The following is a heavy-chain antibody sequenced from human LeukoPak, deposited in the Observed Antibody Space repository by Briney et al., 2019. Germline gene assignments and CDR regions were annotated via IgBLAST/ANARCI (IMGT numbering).Heavy chain of an antibody. CDR3: ARVGGDILTGLDAFDI. D-gene: IGHD3-9*01. CDR1: GYTFTGCY. V-gene: IGHV1-2*02. Sequence: GASVKVSCKASGYTFTGCYMHWVRQAPGQGLEWMGWINPNSGGTNYAQKFQGRVTMTRDTSISTAYMELSRLRSDDTAVYYCARVGGDILTGLDAFDIWGQGTMVTVSS. CDR2: INPNSGGT. J-gene: IGHJ3*02.